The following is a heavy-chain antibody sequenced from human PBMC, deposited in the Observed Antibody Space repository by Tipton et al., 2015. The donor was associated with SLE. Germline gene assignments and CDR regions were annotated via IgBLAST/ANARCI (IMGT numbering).Heavy chain of an antibody. CDR1: GGSFSGYY. CDR2: INHSGGT. V-gene: IGHV4-34*01. D-gene: IGHD3-10*01. J-gene: IGHJ6*03. CDR3: ARDQGDLYYYYYMDV. Sequence: TLSLTCAVYGGSFSGYYWSWIRQPPGKGLEWIGEINHSGGTNYNPSLKSRVTISVDTSKNQFSLKLSSVTAADTAVYYCARDQGDLYYYYYMDVWGKGTTVTVSS.